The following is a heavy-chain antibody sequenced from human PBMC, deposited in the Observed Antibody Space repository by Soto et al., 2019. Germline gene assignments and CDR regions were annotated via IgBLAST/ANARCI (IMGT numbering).Heavy chain of an antibody. J-gene: IGHJ4*02. CDR1: GYTFTSYA. CDR2: INAGNGNT. V-gene: IGHV1-3*01. CDR3: AGDPGDSYCYN. Sequence: QVQLVQSGAEVKKPGASVKVSCKASGYTFTSYAMHWVRQAPGQRLEWMGWINAGNGNTKYSQKFQGRVNITRDTAESTAYMERSSLRSEYKSVYDCAGDPGDSYCYNWGQGTLVTVSS. D-gene: IGHD5-18*01.